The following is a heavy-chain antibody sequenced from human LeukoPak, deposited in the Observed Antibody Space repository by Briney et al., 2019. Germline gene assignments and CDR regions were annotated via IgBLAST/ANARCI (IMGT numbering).Heavy chain of an antibody. CDR3: ARFSYGDYGGNDNAFDI. J-gene: IGHJ3*02. CDR2: IYYSGST. Sequence: SETLSLTCAVYGGSFSGYYWSWIRQPPGKGLEWIGSIYYSGSTYYNPSLKSRVTISVDTSKNQFSLKLSSVTAADTAVYYCARFSYGDYGGNDNAFDIWGQGTMVTVSS. V-gene: IGHV4-34*01. CDR1: GGSFSGYY. D-gene: IGHD4-17*01.